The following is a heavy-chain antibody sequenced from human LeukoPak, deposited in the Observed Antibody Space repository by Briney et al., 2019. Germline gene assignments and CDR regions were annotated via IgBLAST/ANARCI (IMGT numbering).Heavy chain of an antibody. Sequence: SETLSLTCTVSGGSISGYYWRWIRQPAGKGLEWIGRIYSSGSTNDNPSLRSRVTMSVDTSKNQFSLKLSSVTAADTAVYFCAISNSCYDPFDYWGQGTLVTVSS. V-gene: IGHV4-4*07. CDR2: IYSSGST. CDR1: GGSISGYY. J-gene: IGHJ4*02. CDR3: AISNSCYDPFDY. D-gene: IGHD5-12*01.